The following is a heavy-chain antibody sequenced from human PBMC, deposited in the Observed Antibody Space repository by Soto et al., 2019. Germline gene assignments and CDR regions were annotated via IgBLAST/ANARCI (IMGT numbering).Heavy chain of an antibody. CDR1: GFTFSNAW. CDR3: TSFMITFGGVITNFDY. CDR2: IKSKTYGGTK. Sequence: GGSLRLSCAASGFTFSNAWMNWVRQAPGKGLEWVGRIKSKTYGGTKDDAAPVKGRFTTSRDDSKNTLYLQMNSMKTEDTAVYYCTSFMITFGGVITNFDYWGQGTLVTVSS. J-gene: IGHJ4*02. D-gene: IGHD3-16*02. V-gene: IGHV3-15*07.